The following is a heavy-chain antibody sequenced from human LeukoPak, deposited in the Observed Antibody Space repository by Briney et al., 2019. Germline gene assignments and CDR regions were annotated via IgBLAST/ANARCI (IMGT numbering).Heavy chain of an antibody. CDR3: ARVGGSVVPAAIGLDY. D-gene: IGHD2-2*02. CDR2: IYYTGST. J-gene: IGHJ4*02. Sequence: SETLSLTCTVSGASINTGDSYWSWIRQPPGKGLEWIGYIYYTGSTYYNPSLKSRVTISVDTSKSQFSLKLTSVTAADTAVYFCARVGGSVVPAAIGLDYWGQGTLVTVSS. V-gene: IGHV4-30-4*08. CDR1: GASINTGDSY.